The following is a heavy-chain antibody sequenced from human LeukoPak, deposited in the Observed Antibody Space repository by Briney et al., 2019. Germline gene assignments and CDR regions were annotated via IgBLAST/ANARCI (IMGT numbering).Heavy chain of an antibody. CDR2: INPSGGST. CDR1: GYTFTSYY. CDR3: ASDRRPGYCSGGSCPQLDY. D-gene: IGHD2-15*01. V-gene: IGHV1-46*01. J-gene: IGHJ4*02. Sequence: ASVKVSCKASGYTFTSYYMHWVRQAPGQGLEWMGIINPSGGSTSYAQKFQGRVTMTRDTSTSTVYMELSSLRSEDTAVYYCASDRRPGYCSGGSCPQLDYWGQGTLVTVSS.